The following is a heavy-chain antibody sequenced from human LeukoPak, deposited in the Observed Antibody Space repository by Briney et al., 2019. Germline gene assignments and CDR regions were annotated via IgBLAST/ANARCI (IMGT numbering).Heavy chain of an antibody. CDR3: ARGAPTDCGGDCHGTFDY. CDR2: IYSGGST. CDR1: GFTVSRNY. J-gene: IGHJ4*02. V-gene: IGHV3-53*01. D-gene: IGHD2-21*02. Sequence: GGSLRLSCAASGFTVSRNYMSWVRQAPGKGLEWVSVIYSGGSTYYADSVKGRFTISRDNSKNTLYLQMNSLRAEDTAVYYCARGAPTDCGGDCHGTFDYWGQGTLVTVSS.